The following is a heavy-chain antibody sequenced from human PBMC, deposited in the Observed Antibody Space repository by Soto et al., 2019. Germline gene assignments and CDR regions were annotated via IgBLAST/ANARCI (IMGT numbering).Heavy chain of an antibody. J-gene: IGHJ6*02. CDR3: ARNMYSSGPYGMDV. CDR2: IIPILGIA. D-gene: IGHD6-19*01. CDR1: GGTFSSYT. V-gene: IGHV1-69*02. Sequence: QVQLVQSGAEVKKPGSSVKVSCKASGGTFSSYTISWVRQAPGQGLEWMGRIIPILGIANYAQKFQGRVMITADKSTSTAYIELSSLRSEDTAVYYCARNMYSSGPYGMDVWGQGTTVTVSS.